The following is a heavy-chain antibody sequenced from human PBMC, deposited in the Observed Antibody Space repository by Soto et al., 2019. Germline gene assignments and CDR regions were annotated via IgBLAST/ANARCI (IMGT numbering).Heavy chain of an antibody. CDR1: GGSISSSSYY. V-gene: IGHV4-39*01. Sequence: QLQLQESGPGLVKPSETLSLTCTVSGGSISSSSYYWGWIRQPPGKGLEWIGSIYYSGSTYYNPSLKSRVPISVDTSKNQFSLNLSSVTAADTAVYYCERQEGYGDYGGGAFDIWGQGTMVTVSS. D-gene: IGHD4-17*01. CDR3: ERQEGYGDYGGGAFDI. J-gene: IGHJ3*02. CDR2: IYYSGST.